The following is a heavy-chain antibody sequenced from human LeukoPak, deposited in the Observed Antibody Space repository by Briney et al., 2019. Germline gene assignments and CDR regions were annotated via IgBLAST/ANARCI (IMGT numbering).Heavy chain of an antibody. CDR3: TTILGSGSPGV. J-gene: IGHJ6*02. CDR2: IKRNTDSMTI. V-gene: IGHV3-15*01. CDR1: GFTFSNYG. Sequence: GGSLRLSCAASGFTFSNYGMSWVRQAPGKGLEWLGFIKRNTDSMTIDYAVPGQFRFTISRDYSKTTLYLQMNRRDAEDTAIYYCTTILGSGSPGVWVQGTTITVSS. D-gene: IGHD3-10*01.